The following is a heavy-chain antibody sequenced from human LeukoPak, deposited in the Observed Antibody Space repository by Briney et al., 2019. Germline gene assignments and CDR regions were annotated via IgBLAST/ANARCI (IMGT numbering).Heavy chain of an antibody. J-gene: IGHJ6*03. Sequence: AGGSLRLSCAASGFTFSSYAMSWVRQGPGKGLEWVSAISGSGGSTYYADSVKGRFTISRDNSKNTLYLQMNSLRAEDTAVYYCAKDLRGVAPYPVYYMDVWGKGTTVTVSS. V-gene: IGHV3-23*01. CDR2: ISGSGGST. CDR3: AKDLRGVAPYPVYYMDV. CDR1: GFTFSSYA. D-gene: IGHD3-3*01.